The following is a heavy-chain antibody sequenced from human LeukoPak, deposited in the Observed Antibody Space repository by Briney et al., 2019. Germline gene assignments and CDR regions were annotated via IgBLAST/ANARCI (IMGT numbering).Heavy chain of an antibody. V-gene: IGHV3-23*01. Sequence: GGSLRLSCAASGFTFSSYGMHWVRQAPGKGLEWVSAISGSGGSTYYADSVKGRFTISRDNSKNTLYLQMNSLRAEDTAVYYCAHISSSWPDYWGQGTLVTVSS. J-gene: IGHJ4*02. CDR1: GFTFSSYG. CDR2: ISGSGGST. CDR3: AHISSSWPDY. D-gene: IGHD6-13*01.